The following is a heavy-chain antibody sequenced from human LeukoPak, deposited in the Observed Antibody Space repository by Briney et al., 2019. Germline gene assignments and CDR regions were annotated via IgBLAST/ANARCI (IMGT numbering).Heavy chain of an antibody. V-gene: IGHV3-74*01. Sequence: GGSLRLSCAASGFTFSSYWMSWVRQAPGKGLVWVSRINSDGSSTSYADSVKGRFTISRDNAKNTLYLQMNSLRAEDTAVYYCAREGDYYYYYMDVWGKGTTVTISS. J-gene: IGHJ6*03. CDR1: GFTFSSYW. CDR3: AREGDYYYYYMDV. CDR2: INSDGSST. D-gene: IGHD1-26*01.